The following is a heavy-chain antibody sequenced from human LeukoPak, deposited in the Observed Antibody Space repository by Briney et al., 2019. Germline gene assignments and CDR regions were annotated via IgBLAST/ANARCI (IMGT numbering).Heavy chain of an antibody. D-gene: IGHD2/OR15-2a*01. CDR2: IYSGGST. V-gene: IGHV3-53*01. CDR3: ARDSGTTGAFDI. J-gene: IGHJ3*02. CDR1: GFTFSSYA. Sequence: GGSLRLSCAASGFTFSSYAMSWVRQAPGKGLEWVSVIYSGGSTYYADSVKGRFTISRDNSKNTLYLQMNSLRAEDTAVYYCARDSGTTGAFDIWGQGTMVTVSS.